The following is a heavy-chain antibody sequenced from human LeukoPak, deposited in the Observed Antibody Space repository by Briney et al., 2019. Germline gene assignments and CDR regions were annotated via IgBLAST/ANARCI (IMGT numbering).Heavy chain of an antibody. J-gene: IGHJ4*02. CDR1: GFIFSSYG. D-gene: IGHD5-12*01. CDR3: GREGYDEGFDY. CDR2: ISSSGSTI. Sequence: GGSLRLSCAASGFIFSSYGMNWVRQAPGKGLEWVSYISSSGSTIYYADSVKGRFTISRDNAKNSLYLQMSSLRVEDTAVYYCGREGYDEGFDYWGQGTLVTVSS. V-gene: IGHV3-48*04.